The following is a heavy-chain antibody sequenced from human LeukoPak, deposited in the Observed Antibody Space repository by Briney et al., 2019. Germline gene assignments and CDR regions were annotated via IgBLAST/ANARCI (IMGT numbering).Heavy chain of an antibody. Sequence: PSETLSLTCAVYGGSFSGYYWSWIRQPPGKGLEWIGEINHSGSTNYNPSLKSRVTISVDTSKNQFSLKLSSVTAADTAVYYCARGRNRYSYGLDYWGQGTLVTVSS. J-gene: IGHJ4*02. V-gene: IGHV4-34*01. D-gene: IGHD5-18*01. CDR2: INHSGST. CDR3: ARGRNRYSYGLDY. CDR1: GGSFSGYY.